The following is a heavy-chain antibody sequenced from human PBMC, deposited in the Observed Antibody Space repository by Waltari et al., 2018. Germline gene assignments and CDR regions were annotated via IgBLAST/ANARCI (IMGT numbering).Heavy chain of an antibody. Sequence: EVQLVESGGGLVQPGGSLRLSCAGPGFTVGGNWMAWVRQAPGKGLEWVANIKEDGSKKNYVDSVEGRFTISRDNAKNSLYLQMNSLRAEDTALYYCVRHGFWNFDFWGQGTLVTVSS. CDR1: GFTVGGNW. V-gene: IGHV3-7*01. J-gene: IGHJ4*02. CDR3: VRHGFWNFDF. CDR2: IKEDGSKK. D-gene: IGHD3-3*01.